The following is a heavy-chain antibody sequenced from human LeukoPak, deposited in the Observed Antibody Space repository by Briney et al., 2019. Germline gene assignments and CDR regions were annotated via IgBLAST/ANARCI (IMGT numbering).Heavy chain of an antibody. Sequence: PGGSLRLSCATSGFTFSSSTFGSYTMNWVRQAPGKGLEWVSSISSTGTYIYYTDSVKGRFTISRDIANSLLYLQMNSLRTEDTALYYCAKVRNYYDSSGYSSYFQHWGQGTLVTVSS. CDR2: ISSTGTYI. V-gene: IGHV3-21*04. D-gene: IGHD3-22*01. CDR3: AKVRNYYDSSGYSSYFQH. J-gene: IGHJ1*01. CDR1: GFTFSSSTFGSYT.